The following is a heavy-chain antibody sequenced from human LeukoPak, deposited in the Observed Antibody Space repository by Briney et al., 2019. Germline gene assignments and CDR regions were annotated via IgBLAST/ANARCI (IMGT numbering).Heavy chain of an antibody. J-gene: IGHJ4*02. CDR3: AKDEGATFDY. V-gene: IGHV3-30*18. D-gene: IGHD1-26*01. CDR1: GFVFSNYN. Sequence: PGGSLRLSCAASGFVFSNYNMNWVRQAPGKGLEWVAVISYDGSNKYYADSVKGRFTISRDNSKNTLYLQMNSLRAEDTAVYYCAKDEGATFDYWGQGTLVTVSS. CDR2: ISYDGSNK.